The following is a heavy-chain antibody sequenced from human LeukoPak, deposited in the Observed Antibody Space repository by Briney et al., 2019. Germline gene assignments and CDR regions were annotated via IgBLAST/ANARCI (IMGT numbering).Heavy chain of an antibody. CDR1: GFTFSSYA. CDR2: ISGSGGST. V-gene: IGHV3-23*01. CDR3: AIYCTNGVCYEGTRDI. Sequence: GGTLRLSCAASGFTFSSYAMSWVRQAPGRGLEWISAISGSGGSTYYADSVKGRFTISRDNSKNTPYLQMNSLRAEDTAVYYCAIYCTNGVCYEGTRDIWGQGTMVTVSS. J-gene: IGHJ3*02. D-gene: IGHD2-8*01.